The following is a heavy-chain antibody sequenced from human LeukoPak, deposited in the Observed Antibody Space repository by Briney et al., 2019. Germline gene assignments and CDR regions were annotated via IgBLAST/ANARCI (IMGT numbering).Heavy chain of an antibody. CDR1: GGSISSSSYY. V-gene: IGHV4-39*07. D-gene: IGHD3-22*01. CDR2: IYYSGST. J-gene: IGHJ4*02. Sequence: PSETLSLTCTVSGGSISSSSYYWRWTRQPPGKGLEWIGSIYYSGSTYYNPSLKSRVTISVDTSKNEFSLKLSSVTAADTAVYYCARARGDSSGYNSDYWGQGTLVTVSS. CDR3: ARARGDSSGYNSDY.